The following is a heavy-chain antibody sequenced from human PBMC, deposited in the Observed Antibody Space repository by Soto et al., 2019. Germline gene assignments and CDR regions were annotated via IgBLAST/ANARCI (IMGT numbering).Heavy chain of an antibody. CDR3: AKTANGWFSAFDI. CDR1: GFSFSSYA. J-gene: IGHJ3*02. V-gene: IGHV3-23*01. CDR2: ISGSGGTT. D-gene: IGHD6-19*01. Sequence: GGSLGLSCAASGFSFSSYAMRWVRQAPGKGLEWVSAISGSGGTTYYADSVKGRFTFSRDNSKNTLYLQMNSLRAEDTAVYYCAKTANGWFSAFDIWGQGTMVTVSS.